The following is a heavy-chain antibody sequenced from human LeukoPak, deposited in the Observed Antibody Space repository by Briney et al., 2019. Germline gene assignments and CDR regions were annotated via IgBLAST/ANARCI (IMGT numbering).Heavy chain of an antibody. V-gene: IGHV1-18*01. CDR2: ISAYNGNT. CDR1: GYTFTSYG. Sequence: ASVEVSCKASGYTFTSYGISWVRQAPGQGLEWMGWISAYNGNTNYAQKLQGRVTMTTDTSTSTAYMELRSLRSDDTAVYYCARVTTERSWFDPWGQGTLVTVSS. D-gene: IGHD3-22*01. J-gene: IGHJ5*02. CDR3: ARVTTERSWFDP.